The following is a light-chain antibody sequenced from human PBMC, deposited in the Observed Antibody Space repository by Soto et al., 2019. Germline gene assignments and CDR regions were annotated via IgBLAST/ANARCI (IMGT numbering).Light chain of an antibody. CDR2: AAS. CDR3: QQSYTTPIT. J-gene: IGKJ5*01. Sequence: DIQMTQSPSSLSASVGDRVTITCRASQSISSYLNWNQQKPGKAPNLLVYAASSLQSGVPSRFTGSGSGTDFTLTISSLQPEDFATYFCQQSYTTPITFGQGTRL. V-gene: IGKV1-39*01. CDR1: QSISSY.